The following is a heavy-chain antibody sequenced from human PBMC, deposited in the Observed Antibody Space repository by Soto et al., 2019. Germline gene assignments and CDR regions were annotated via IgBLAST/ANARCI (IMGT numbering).Heavy chain of an antibody. CDR2: IYYSGST. CDR3: ARDSYDFWSGYYVHHALDI. D-gene: IGHD3-3*01. Sequence: PSETLSLTCTVSGGSISSYYWSWIRQPPGKGLEWIGYIYYSGSTNYNPSLKSRVTISVDTSKNQFSLKLSSVTAADTAVYYCARDSYDFWSGYYVHHALDIWGQGTMVTVSS. J-gene: IGHJ3*02. CDR1: GGSISSYY. V-gene: IGHV4-59*01.